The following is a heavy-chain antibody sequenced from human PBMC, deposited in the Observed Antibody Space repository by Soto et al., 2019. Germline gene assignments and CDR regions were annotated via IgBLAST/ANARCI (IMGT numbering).Heavy chain of an antibody. CDR3: ARGRYGDY. D-gene: IGHD1-1*01. J-gene: IGHJ4*02. Sequence: QVHLVQSGAEVKKPGASVKVSCKGSGYAFTTYGITWVRQAPGQGLEWMGWISAHNGNTNYAQKLQGRVTVTRDTSTSTAYMELRSLRSDDTAVYYCARGRYGDYWGQGALVTSSS. CDR2: ISAHNGNT. CDR1: GYAFTTYG. V-gene: IGHV1-18*01.